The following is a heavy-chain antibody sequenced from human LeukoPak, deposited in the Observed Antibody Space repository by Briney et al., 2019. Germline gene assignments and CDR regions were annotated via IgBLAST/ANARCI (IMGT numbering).Heavy chain of an antibody. Sequence: GASVKVSCKASGGSFSSYAISWVRQAPGQGLEWMGGIIPIFGTANYAQKFQGRVTITADESTSTAYMELSSLRSEDTAVYYCARSDYYDTAPPDYWGQGTPVTVSS. CDR3: ARSDYYDTAPPDY. D-gene: IGHD3-22*01. V-gene: IGHV1-69*13. J-gene: IGHJ4*02. CDR2: IIPIFGTA. CDR1: GGSFSSYA.